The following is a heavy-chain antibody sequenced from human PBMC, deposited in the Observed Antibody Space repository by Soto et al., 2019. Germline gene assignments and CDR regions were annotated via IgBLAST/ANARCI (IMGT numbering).Heavy chain of an antibody. CDR3: ARAQGVFLEWSHLFPNYYYYGMDV. CDR1: GFTFSSYG. CDR2: IWYDGSNK. J-gene: IGHJ6*02. D-gene: IGHD3-3*01. Sequence: GGSLRLSCAASGFTFSSYGMHWVRQAPGKGLEWVAVIWYDGSNKYYADSVKGRFTISRDNSKNTLYLQMNSLRAEDTAVYYCARAQGVFLEWSHLFPNYYYYGMDVWGQGTTVTVSS. V-gene: IGHV3-33*01.